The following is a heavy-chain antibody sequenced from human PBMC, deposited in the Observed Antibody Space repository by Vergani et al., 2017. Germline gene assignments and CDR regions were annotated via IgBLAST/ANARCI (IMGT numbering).Heavy chain of an antibody. V-gene: IGHV1-18*01. CDR1: GYTFTSYG. CDR2: ISADNGNT. D-gene: IGHD3-22*01. Sequence: QVQLVQSGAEVKKPGASVKVSCKASGYTFTSYGISWVRQAPGQGLEWMGWISADNGNTNYAQKLQGRVTMTRDTSTSTVYMELSSLRSEDTAVYYCTRGWYYDSIAYWAYWGQGTLVTVSS. J-gene: IGHJ4*02. CDR3: TRGWYYDSIAYWAY.